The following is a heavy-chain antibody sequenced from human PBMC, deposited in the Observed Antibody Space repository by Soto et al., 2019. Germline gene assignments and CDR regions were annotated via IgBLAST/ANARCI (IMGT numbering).Heavy chain of an antibody. D-gene: IGHD1-26*01. Sequence: TSETLSLTCTVSGGSISSGGYYWSWIRQHPGKGLEWIGYIYYSGSTYYNPSLKSRVTISVDTSKNQFSLKLSSVTAADTAVYYCARSTKARVRFDYWGQGTLVTVSS. CDR1: GGSISSGGYY. CDR2: IYYSGST. V-gene: IGHV4-31*03. J-gene: IGHJ4*02. CDR3: ARSTKARVRFDY.